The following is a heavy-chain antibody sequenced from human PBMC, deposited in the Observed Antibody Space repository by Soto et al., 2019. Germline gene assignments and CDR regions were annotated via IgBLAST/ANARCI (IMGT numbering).Heavy chain of an antibody. CDR2: TSGSGGST. V-gene: IGHV3-23*01. J-gene: IGHJ4*02. CDR3: AKDIPVSYGLLDGLFYY. Sequence: HPGGSLRLSCVISRLTFSNYAMSWVRQAPGKGLEWVSATSGSGGSTYYADSVKGRFTISRDNSKNTLYLQMNSLRAEDTAVYYCAKDIPVSYGLLDGLFYYCGQGNPLPVS. D-gene: IGHD1-26*01. CDR1: RLTFSNYA.